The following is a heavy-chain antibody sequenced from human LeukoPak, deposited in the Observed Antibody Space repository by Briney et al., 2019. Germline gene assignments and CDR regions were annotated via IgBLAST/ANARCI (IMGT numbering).Heavy chain of an antibody. V-gene: IGHV3-23*01. J-gene: IGHJ4*02. CDR3: AKDYGSGSYSSEFCY. D-gene: IGHD3-10*01. CDR2: ISGSGGST. Sequence: GGSLRLSCAASGFNFRDSAMIWVRQAPGKGLEWVSAISGSGGSTYYADSVKGRFTISRDNSKNTLYLQMNSLRAEDTAVYYCAKDYGSGSYSSEFCYWGQGTLVTVSS. CDR1: GFNFRDSA.